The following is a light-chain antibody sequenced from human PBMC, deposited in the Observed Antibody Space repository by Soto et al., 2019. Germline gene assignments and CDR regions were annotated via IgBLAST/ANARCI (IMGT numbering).Light chain of an antibody. CDR3: HQYYSSPWT. CDR2: GTF. V-gene: IGKV3-20*01. Sequence: EIVLTQSPGTLSFSPGETATLSCRASQAVNSIYLAWYQQKPGQAPRLLIYGTFNSATGIPDRFSGSGSGADFSLTFSRLEPEDFALDYCHQYYSSPWTFGQGTKVEIK. CDR1: QAVNSIY. J-gene: IGKJ1*01.